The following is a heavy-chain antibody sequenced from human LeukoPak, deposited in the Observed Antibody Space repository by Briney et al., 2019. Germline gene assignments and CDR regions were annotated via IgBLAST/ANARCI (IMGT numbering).Heavy chain of an antibody. J-gene: IGHJ4*02. D-gene: IGHD6-19*01. CDR1: GFTFIGYA. V-gene: IGHV3-23*01. Sequence: GGSLRLSCAASGFTFIGYAMSWVRQAPGKGLECVSPISGSGGDKYYADSVKGRVTISRDNSKNTLYLQMNSLRAEDTAVYYCAKDRGGGQWLALDYWGQGTLVTVSS. CDR3: AKDRGGGQWLALDY. CDR2: ISGSGGDK.